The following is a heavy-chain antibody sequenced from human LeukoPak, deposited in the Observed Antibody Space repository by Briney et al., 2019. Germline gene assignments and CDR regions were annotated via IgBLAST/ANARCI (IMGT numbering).Heavy chain of an antibody. CDR2: ISAYNGNT. D-gene: IGHD3-9*01. V-gene: IGHV1-18*01. Sequence: ASVKVSCKASGYTFTSYGISWVRQAPGQGLEWMGWISAYNGNTNYAQKLQGRVTMTTDTSTSTAYMELGSLRSDDTAVYYCARASGYDILTGYYSLLFDYWGQGTLVTVSS. J-gene: IGHJ4*02. CDR3: ARASGYDILTGYYSLLFDY. CDR1: GYTFTSYG.